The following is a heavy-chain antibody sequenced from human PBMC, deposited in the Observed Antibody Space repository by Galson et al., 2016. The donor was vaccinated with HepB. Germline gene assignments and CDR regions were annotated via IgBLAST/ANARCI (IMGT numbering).Heavy chain of an antibody. CDR1: GFTFSRHW. Sequence: SLRLSCAASGFTFSRHWMHWVRQAPGKGLVCVSRLKSDGSSTYYADSVKGRFTISRDNSRNTLYLQMNSLRAEDTAVYYCVRGENGMDVWGQGTTVTVS. CDR3: VRGENGMDV. V-gene: IGHV3-74*01. J-gene: IGHJ6*02. CDR2: LKSDGSST.